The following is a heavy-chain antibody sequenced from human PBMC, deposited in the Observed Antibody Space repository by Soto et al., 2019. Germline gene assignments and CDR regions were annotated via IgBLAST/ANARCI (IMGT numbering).Heavy chain of an antibody. CDR1: GGSFSGYY. D-gene: IGHD2-21*01. CDR2: INHSGST. Sequence: PSETLSLTCAVYGGSFSGYYWSWIRQPPGKGLEWIGEINHSGSTNYTPSLKSRVTISVDTSKNQFPLKLSSVTAADTAVYYCARLIPGPFTGDYWGQGTLVTVSS. CDR3: ARLIPGPFTGDY. V-gene: IGHV4-34*01. J-gene: IGHJ4*02.